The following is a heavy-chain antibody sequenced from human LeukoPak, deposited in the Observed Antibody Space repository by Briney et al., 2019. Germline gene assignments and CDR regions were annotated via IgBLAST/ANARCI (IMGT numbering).Heavy chain of an antibody. CDR1: GFTFSNYS. J-gene: IGHJ5*02. V-gene: IGHV3-48*01. CDR3: ARSRGGGITIFKTPRPAFDP. Sequence: PGGSLRLSCAASGFTFSNYSMNWVRQAPGKGLEWVSYITSGSSTIYYADSVEGRFTISRDNAKNSLYLQMNSLRAEDTAVYYCARSRGGGITIFKTPRPAFDPWGQGTLVTVSS. D-gene: IGHD3-3*01. CDR2: ITSGSSTI.